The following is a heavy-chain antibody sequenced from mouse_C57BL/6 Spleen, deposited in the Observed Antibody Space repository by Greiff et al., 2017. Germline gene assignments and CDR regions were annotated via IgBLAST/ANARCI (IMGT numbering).Heavy chain of an antibody. CDR3: AKSSYYGSSYDAVDY. CDR2: IDPSDSET. V-gene: IGHV1-52*01. D-gene: IGHD1-1*01. Sequence: QVQLQQSGAELMKPGSSVKLSCKASGYTFTSYWMHWVKQRPIQGLEWIGNIDPSDSETHYNQKFKDKATVTVDKSSSTAYMPVSRLTSEESAVYYCAKSSYYGSSYDAVDYWGQGTSVTVSA. J-gene: IGHJ4*01. CDR1: GYTFTSYW.